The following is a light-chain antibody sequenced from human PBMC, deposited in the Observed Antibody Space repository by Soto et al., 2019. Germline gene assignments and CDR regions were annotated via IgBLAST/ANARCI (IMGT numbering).Light chain of an antibody. CDR3: GTWDSSLTAGV. Sequence: QSVLTQPPSVSAAPGQKVTISCSGSSSNIGKNYVSWYQQLPGTAPKLLIYDNNKRTSGIPDRFSGSKSGTSATLGITGLQTGDEADYYCGTWDSSLTAGVFGTGTKLTVL. CDR2: DNN. V-gene: IGLV1-51*01. CDR1: SSNIGKNY. J-gene: IGLJ1*01.